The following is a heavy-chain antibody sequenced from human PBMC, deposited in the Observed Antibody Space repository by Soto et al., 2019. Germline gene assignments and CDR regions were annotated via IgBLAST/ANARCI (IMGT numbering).Heavy chain of an antibody. CDR3: GRGGSSGYSGYGVFDP. CDR2: INHSGST. J-gene: IGHJ5*02. CDR1: GGSFSGYY. D-gene: IGHD5-12*01. V-gene: IGHV4-34*01. Sequence: SETLSLTCAVYGGSFSGYYWSWIRQPPGKGLEWIGEINHSGSTNYNPSLKSRVTISVDTSKNQFSLKLSSVTAADTAVYYCGRGGSSGYSGYGVFDPWGQGTLVTVSS.